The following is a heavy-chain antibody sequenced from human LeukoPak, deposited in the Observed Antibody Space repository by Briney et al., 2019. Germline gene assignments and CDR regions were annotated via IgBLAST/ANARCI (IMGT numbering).Heavy chain of an antibody. V-gene: IGHV4-34*01. CDR2: INHSGST. Sequence: PSETLSLTCAVYRGSFSGYYWSWIRQPPGKGLEWIGEINHSGSTNYNPSLKSRVTISVDTSKNQFSLKLNSVTAADTALYYCARANYYDTSGSFIADKNWFDPWGQGTLVTVSS. J-gene: IGHJ5*02. CDR1: RGSFSGYY. CDR3: ARANYYDTSGSFIADKNWFDP. D-gene: IGHD3-22*01.